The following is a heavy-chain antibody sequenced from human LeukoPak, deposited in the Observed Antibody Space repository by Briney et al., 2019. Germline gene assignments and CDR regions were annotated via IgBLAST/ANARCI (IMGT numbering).Heavy chain of an antibody. D-gene: IGHD3-22*01. J-gene: IGHJ4*02. Sequence: SETLSLTCAVYGGSFSGYYWSWIRQPPGKGLEWIGEINHSGSTNYNPSLKSRVTISVDTSKNQFSLKLSSVTAADTAVYYCARARVMDYYDSSGYYPHWGQGTLVTVSS. V-gene: IGHV4-34*01. CDR2: INHSGST. CDR3: ARARVMDYYDSSGYYPH. CDR1: GGSFSGYY.